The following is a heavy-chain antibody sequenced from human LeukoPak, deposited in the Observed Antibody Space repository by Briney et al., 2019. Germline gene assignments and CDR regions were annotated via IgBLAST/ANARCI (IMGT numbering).Heavy chain of an antibody. Sequence: GESLKISCKGSGYTYTKSWIAWVRQMPGKGLELMGIINPLDSETRYSPPFQGQVTISVDKSISTAYLQWNSLKASDTAMYYCARQGCTTTSCHTIDYWGQGTQVTVSS. D-gene: IGHD2-2*02. CDR3: ARQGCTTTSCHTIDY. CDR2: INPLDSET. J-gene: IGHJ4*02. CDR1: GYTYTKSW. V-gene: IGHV5-51*01.